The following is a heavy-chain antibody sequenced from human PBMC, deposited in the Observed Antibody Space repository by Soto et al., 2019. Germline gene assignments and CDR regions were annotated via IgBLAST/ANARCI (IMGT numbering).Heavy chain of an antibody. D-gene: IGHD6-6*01. J-gene: IGHJ6*02. V-gene: IGHV1-2*02. CDR2: INPNSGGT. CDR3: ASSKYSSSLDYYYGMDV. CDR1: GYTFTGYY. Sequence: GASVKVSCKASGYTFTGYYMHWVRQAPGQGLEWMGWINPNSGGTNYAQKFQGRVTMNRDTSISTAYMELSRLRSDDTAVYYCASSKYSSSLDYYYGMDVWGQGTTVTVSS.